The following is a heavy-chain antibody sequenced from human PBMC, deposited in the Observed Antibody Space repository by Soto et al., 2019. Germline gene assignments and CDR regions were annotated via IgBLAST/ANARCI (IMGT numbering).Heavy chain of an antibody. CDR3: ARVNPYDSSGYYSEYFHH. J-gene: IGHJ1*01. D-gene: IGHD3-22*01. CDR2: INHSGST. CDR1: GGSFSGYY. V-gene: IGHV4-34*01. Sequence: QVRLQQWGAGLLKPSETLSLTCAVYGGSFSGYYWSWIRQTPGKGLEWIGEINHSGSTKYNPSIKSRVTTSVGTSKNHFALNLTSVTAADTAVYYCARVNPYDSSGYYSEYFHHWGQGTLVTVSS.